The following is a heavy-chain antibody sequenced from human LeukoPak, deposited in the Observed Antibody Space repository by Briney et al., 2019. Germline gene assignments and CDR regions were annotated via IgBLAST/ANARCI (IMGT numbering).Heavy chain of an antibody. CDR1: GGSISSSSYY. J-gene: IGHJ4*02. V-gene: IGHV4-39*01. Sequence: SETLSLTCTVSGGSISSSSYYWGWIRQPPGKGLEWIGSIYYSGSTYYNPSLKSRVTISVDTSKNQFSLKLSSVTAADTAVYYCARRPNHSSSWYGYWGQGTLVTVSS. CDR2: IYYSGST. CDR3: ARRPNHSSSWYGY. D-gene: IGHD6-13*01.